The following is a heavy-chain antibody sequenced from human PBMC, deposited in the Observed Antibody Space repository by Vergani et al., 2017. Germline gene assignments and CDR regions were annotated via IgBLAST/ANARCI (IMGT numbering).Heavy chain of an antibody. CDR3: ATLAGYCSSTSCYTGIVDY. J-gene: IGHJ4*02. CDR2: ISYDGSNK. CDR1: GFTFSSYA. V-gene: IGHV3-30-3*01. D-gene: IGHD2-2*02. Sequence: QVQLVESGGGVVQPGRSLRLSCAASGFTFSSYAMHWVRQAPGKGLEWVAVISYDGSNKYYADSVKGRFTISRDNSKNTLYLQMNSLRAEDTAVYYCATLAGYCSSTSCYTGIVDYWGQGTLVTVS.